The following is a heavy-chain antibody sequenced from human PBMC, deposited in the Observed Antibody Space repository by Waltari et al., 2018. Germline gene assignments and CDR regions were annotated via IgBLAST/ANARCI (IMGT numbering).Heavy chain of an antibody. CDR3: VLYSSDFLGDC. D-gene: IGHD6-25*01. J-gene: IGHJ5*01. Sequence: QLVESGGGLVQPGGYLTLSCAASGFTFSNYWLHWVRQGPGKGLLSVAHINTYGSITNYADSVKGRFTISRDNAKNTLFLQINSLRAEDTALYYCVLYSSDFLGDCWGRGTLVTFSS. CDR2: INTYGSIT. V-gene: IGHV3-74*01. CDR1: GFTFSNYW.